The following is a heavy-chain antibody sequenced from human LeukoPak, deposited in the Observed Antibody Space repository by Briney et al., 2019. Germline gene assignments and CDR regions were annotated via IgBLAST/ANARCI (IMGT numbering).Heavy chain of an antibody. D-gene: IGHD3-22*01. V-gene: IGHV4-38-2*01. J-gene: IGHJ3*01. CDR1: GYSINGGYY. Sequence: PSETLSLTCSVSGYSINGGYYWGWVRQSPGKGPEWIXTIFHXGSLFYNPSFKSRVTLSIDTSRDQFSLRLTSVTAADTAIYYCARMGVSYYYDSSTYYPIAFDVWGQGTKVTVSS. CDR2: IFHXGSL. CDR3: ARMGVSYYYDSSTYYPIAFDV.